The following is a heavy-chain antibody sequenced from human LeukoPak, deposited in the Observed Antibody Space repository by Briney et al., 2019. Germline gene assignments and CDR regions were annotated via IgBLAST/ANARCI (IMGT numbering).Heavy chain of an antibody. CDR1: GFTFSSYG. Sequence: GGSLRLSCAASGFTFSSYGMHWVRQAPGEGLEWVAFIRYDGSNKYYADSVKGRFTISRDNSKNTLYLQMNSLRAEDTAVYYCAKDGDCSSTSCYTAYFQHWGQGTLVTVSS. V-gene: IGHV3-30*02. D-gene: IGHD2-2*02. CDR3: AKDGDCSSTSCYTAYFQH. J-gene: IGHJ1*01. CDR2: IRYDGSNK.